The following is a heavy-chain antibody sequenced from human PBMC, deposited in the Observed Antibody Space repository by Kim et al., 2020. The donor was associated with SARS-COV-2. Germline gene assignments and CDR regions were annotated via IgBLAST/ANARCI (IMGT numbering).Heavy chain of an antibody. D-gene: IGHD2-21*02. Sequence: GGSLRLSCAASGFTFSSYGMNWVSQAPGKGLEWVANITGSGSQTLYAESVKGRFIISRDNSKNTLYLQMNSLRVEDTAVYYCAKPRVSDCVFEFWGLGTLVTVSS. V-gene: IGHV3-23*01. CDR1: GFTFSSYG. J-gene: IGHJ4*02. CDR2: ITGSGSQT. CDR3: AKPRVSDCVFEF.